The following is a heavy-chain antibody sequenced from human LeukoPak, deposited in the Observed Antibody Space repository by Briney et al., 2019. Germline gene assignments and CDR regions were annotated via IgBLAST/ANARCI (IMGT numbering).Heavy chain of an antibody. CDR2: IYYSGST. CDR1: GGSISSYY. CDR3: ARGYNWFDP. Sequence: PSETLSPTCTVSGGSISSYYWSWIRQPPGKGLEWIGYIYYSGSTNYNPSLKSRVTISVDTSKNQFSLKVSSVTAADTAIYYCARGYNWFDPWGQGTLVTVSS. V-gene: IGHV4-59*01. J-gene: IGHJ5*02.